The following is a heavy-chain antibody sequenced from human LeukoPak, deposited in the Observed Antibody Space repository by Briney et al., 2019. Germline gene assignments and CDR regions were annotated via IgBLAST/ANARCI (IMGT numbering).Heavy chain of an antibody. D-gene: IGHD5-18*01. J-gene: IGHJ4*02. V-gene: IGHV1-2*02. CDR3: AKDWSHTAMVEPIDY. Sequence: ASVKVSCKASGHTFTGYYMHWVRQAPGQGLEWMGWINANSGGTNYAQKFQGRVTMTRDTSISTAYMELSRLRSDDTAVYYCAKDWSHTAMVEPIDYWGQGTLVTVSS. CDR2: INANSGGT. CDR1: GHTFTGYY.